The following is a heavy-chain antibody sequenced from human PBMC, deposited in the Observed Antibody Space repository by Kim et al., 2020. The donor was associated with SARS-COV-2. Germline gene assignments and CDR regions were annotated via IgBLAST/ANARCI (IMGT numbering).Heavy chain of an antibody. J-gene: IGHJ4*02. Sequence: TISRDNSKNTLYLQMNSLRAEDTAVYYCAKCPQGDGRVRGVIIRCPHFDYWGQGTLVTVSS. D-gene: IGHD3-10*01. V-gene: IGHV3-23*01. CDR3: AKCPQGDGRVRGVIIRCPHFDY.